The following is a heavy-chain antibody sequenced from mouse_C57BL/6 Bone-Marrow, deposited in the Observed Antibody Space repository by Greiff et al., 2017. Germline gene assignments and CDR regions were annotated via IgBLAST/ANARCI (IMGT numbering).Heavy chain of an antibody. Sequence: EVKLVESGGGLVQPGGSLKLSCAASGFTFSDYGMAWVRQAPRKWPEWVAFISNLAYSIYYADTVTGRFTISRENAKNTLYLEMSSLRSEDTAMYYCARAPGGAMDYWGQGTSVTVSS. CDR1: GFTFSDYG. CDR2: ISNLAYSI. D-gene: IGHD3-1*01. J-gene: IGHJ4*01. V-gene: IGHV5-15*04. CDR3: ARAPGGAMDY.